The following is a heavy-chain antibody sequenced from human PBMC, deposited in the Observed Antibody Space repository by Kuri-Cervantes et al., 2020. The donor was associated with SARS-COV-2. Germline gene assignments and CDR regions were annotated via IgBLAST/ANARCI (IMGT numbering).Heavy chain of an antibody. Sequence: GESLKISCAASGFTFSSYEMNWVRQAPGKGLEWVSYISSSGSTIYYADSVKGRFTISRDNSKNSLYLQMNSLRTDDTASYYCAKDLATAGLSYYGMDVWGQGTTVTVSS. V-gene: IGHV3-48*03. D-gene: IGHD6-13*01. CDR2: ISSSGSTI. CDR1: GFTFSSYE. CDR3: AKDLATAGLSYYGMDV. J-gene: IGHJ6*02.